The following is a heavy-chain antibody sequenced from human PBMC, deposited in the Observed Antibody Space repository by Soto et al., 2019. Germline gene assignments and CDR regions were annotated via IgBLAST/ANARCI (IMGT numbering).Heavy chain of an antibody. CDR3: AKVRVPATAIASGMDV. Sequence: GGSLRLSCAAAGFTFSSYGMHWVRQAXGKGVESVAVISYDGSNKYYADSVKGLFTISTDDSKNTLYLQMNSLRAEDTAVYYCAKVRVPATAIASGMDVWGQGTTVTVSS. J-gene: IGHJ6*02. CDR1: GFTFSSYG. D-gene: IGHD2-2*01. CDR2: ISYDGSNK. V-gene: IGHV3-30*18.